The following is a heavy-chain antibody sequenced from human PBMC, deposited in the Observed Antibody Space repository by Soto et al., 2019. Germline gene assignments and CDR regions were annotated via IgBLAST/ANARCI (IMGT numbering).Heavy chain of an antibody. CDR1: GFTFSSYA. V-gene: IGHV3-23*01. CDR3: AKTADLYDYIWGSYPDY. J-gene: IGHJ4*02. Sequence: GGSLRLSCAASGFTFSSYAMSWVRQAPGKGLEWVSAISGSGGSTYYADSVKGRFTISRDNSKNTLYLQMNSLRAGDTAVYYCAKTADLYDYIWGSYPDYWGQGTLVTVSS. D-gene: IGHD3-16*02. CDR2: ISGSGGST.